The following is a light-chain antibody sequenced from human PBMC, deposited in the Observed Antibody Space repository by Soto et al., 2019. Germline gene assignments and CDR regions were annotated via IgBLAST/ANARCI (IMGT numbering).Light chain of an antibody. J-gene: IGLJ1*01. CDR2: SNN. Sequence: QSVLTQPPSASGTPGQRVTISCSGGSSNIGSNAVNWYRQLPGTAPNLLIHSNNQRPSGVPDRFSGSKSGTSASLAISGLQSEDEADYYCAAWDDSLNGYVFGTGTKLTVL. CDR3: AAWDDSLNGYV. CDR1: SSNIGSNA. V-gene: IGLV1-44*01.